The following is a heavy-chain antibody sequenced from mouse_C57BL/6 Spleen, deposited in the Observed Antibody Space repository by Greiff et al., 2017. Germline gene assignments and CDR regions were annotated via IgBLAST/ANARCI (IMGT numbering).Heavy chain of an antibody. CDR3: AREAHYYGSSSYYFDY. CDR1: GYTFTSYW. D-gene: IGHD1-1*01. Sequence: QVQLQQPGAELVKPGASVKMSCKASGYTFTSYWITWVKQRPGQGLEWIGDISPGSGSTNYNEKFKSKATLTVDTSSSTAYMQLSSLTSEDSAVYYCAREAHYYGSSSYYFDYWGQGTTLTVSS. CDR2: ISPGSGST. V-gene: IGHV1-55*01. J-gene: IGHJ2*01.